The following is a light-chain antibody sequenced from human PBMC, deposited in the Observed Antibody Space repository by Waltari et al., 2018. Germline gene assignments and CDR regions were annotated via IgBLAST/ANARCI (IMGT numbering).Light chain of an antibody. Sequence: QSALTQPPSASGFPGQSVTISCTGTSSDVGIYDYVSWYQQHPGKAPKLLIYEVDKRPLGVPDRFSASKSGNTASLTVSGLQAEDEADYDCSSFVGNDSYVFGSGTTVTVL. V-gene: IGLV2-8*01. CDR3: SSFVGNDSYV. J-gene: IGLJ1*01. CDR1: SSDVGIYDY. CDR2: EVD.